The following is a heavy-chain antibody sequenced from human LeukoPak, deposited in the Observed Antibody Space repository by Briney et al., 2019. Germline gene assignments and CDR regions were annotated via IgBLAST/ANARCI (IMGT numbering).Heavy chain of an antibody. CDR1: GFSLSTSGVG. V-gene: IGHV2-5*01. J-gene: IGHJ4*02. CDR3: AHVPSSIADRGLRWFDY. D-gene: IGHD6-6*01. CDR2: IYWNDDK. Sequence: SGPTLVNPTQTLTLTCTFSGFSLSTSGVGVGWIRQPPGKALEWLALIYWNDDKRYSPSLKSRLTITKDTSKNQVVLTMTNLDPVDTATYYCAHVPSSIADRGLRWFDYWGQGTLVTVSS.